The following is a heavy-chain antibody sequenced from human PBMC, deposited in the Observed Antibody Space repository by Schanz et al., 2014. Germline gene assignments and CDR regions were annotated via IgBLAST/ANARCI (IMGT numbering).Heavy chain of an antibody. CDR1: GFTLSSYG. J-gene: IGHJ4*02. Sequence: EVKLLESGGTLVRPGRSLRLSCAASGFTLSSYGMHWVRQAPGKGLEWVSFIYIGGNTYYADSVKGRFTISRDNSKNTVYIQMNSLRAEDTAVYYCARGGPAYYFDDWGQGTLVTVSS. CDR2: IYIGGNT. CDR3: ARGGPAYYFDD. V-gene: IGHV3-66*01.